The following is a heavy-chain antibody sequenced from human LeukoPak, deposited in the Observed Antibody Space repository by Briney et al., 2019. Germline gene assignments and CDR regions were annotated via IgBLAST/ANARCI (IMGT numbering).Heavy chain of an antibody. CDR2: IRYDGSNK. V-gene: IGHV3-30*02. D-gene: IGHD3-10*01. CDR1: GFIFSSYG. J-gene: IGHJ4*02. Sequence: GGSLRLSCAASGFIFSSYGMHWVRQAPGKGLERVAFIRYDGSNKYYADSVKGRFTISRDNSKNTLYLQMNSLRAEDTAIYYCAKVTYGSGTYGAFDSWGQGTLVTVSS. CDR3: AKVTYGSGTYGAFDS.